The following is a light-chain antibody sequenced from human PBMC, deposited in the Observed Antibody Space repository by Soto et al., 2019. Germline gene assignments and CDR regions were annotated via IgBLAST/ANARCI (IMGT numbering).Light chain of an antibody. Sequence: EIVMTQSPATLSVSPGERATLSCRASQSVSSNLAWYQQKPGQAPSLLIYVASTRATGIPARFSGSGSGPEFTLTISRLQSEDFAVYYCQQYNTWPPYTFGQGTKLEIK. V-gene: IGKV3-15*01. J-gene: IGKJ2*01. CDR2: VAS. CDR1: QSVSSN. CDR3: QQYNTWPPYT.